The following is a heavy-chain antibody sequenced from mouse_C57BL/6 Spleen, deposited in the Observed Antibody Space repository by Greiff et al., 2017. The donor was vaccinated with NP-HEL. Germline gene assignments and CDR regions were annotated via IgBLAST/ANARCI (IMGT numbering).Heavy chain of an antibody. J-gene: IGHJ3*01. Sequence: VQLQQSGPELVKPGASVKISCKASGYTFTDYYMNWVKQSHGKSLEWIGDINPNNGGTSYNQKFKGKATLTVDQSSSTAYMELRSLTSEDSAVYYCARRGYYYGSSFFAYWGQGTLVTVSA. CDR2: INPNNGGT. D-gene: IGHD1-1*01. CDR3: ARRGYYYGSSFFAY. V-gene: IGHV1-26*01. CDR1: GYTFTDYY.